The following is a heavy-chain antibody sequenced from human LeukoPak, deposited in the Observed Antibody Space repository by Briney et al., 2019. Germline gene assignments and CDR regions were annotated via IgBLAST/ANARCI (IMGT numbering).Heavy chain of an antibody. D-gene: IGHD6-13*01. V-gene: IGHV3-21*01. CDR1: GFTFSSYS. Sequence: GGSLGLSCAASGFTFSSYSMNWVRQAPGKGLEWVSSISSSSSYIYYADSVKGRFTISRDNAKNSLYLQMSSLRAEDTAVYYCARRDRSSWEFDYWGQGTLVTVSS. CDR2: ISSSSSYI. J-gene: IGHJ4*02. CDR3: ARRDRSSWEFDY.